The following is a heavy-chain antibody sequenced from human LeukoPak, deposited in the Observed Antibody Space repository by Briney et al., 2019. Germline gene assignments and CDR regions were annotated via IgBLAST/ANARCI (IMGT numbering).Heavy chain of an antibody. Sequence: SVKVSCKASGGTFRKYAINWVRQAPGPGLEWMGGIIPIFGTANYAQKFQGRVTITADESTSTVYMEMNSLKFEDTAVYYCARDRADYDFWSGYYTSLDYWGQGTLVTVSS. CDR2: IIPIFGTA. D-gene: IGHD3-3*01. CDR3: ARDRADYDFWSGYYTSLDY. J-gene: IGHJ4*02. CDR1: GGTFRKYA. V-gene: IGHV1-69*01.